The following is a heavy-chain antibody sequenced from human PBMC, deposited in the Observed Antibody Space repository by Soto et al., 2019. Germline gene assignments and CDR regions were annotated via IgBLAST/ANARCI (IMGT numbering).Heavy chain of an antibody. CDR3: VKDAGRKFSDAFDI. D-gene: IGHD3-10*01. Sequence: GGSLRLSCSASGFTFSSYAMHWVRQAPGKGLEYVSAISSNGGSTYYADSVRGRFTISRDNSKNTLYLQMSSLRAEDTAVYYCVKDAGRKFSDAFDIWGQGTMVTVS. J-gene: IGHJ3*02. CDR2: ISSNGGST. V-gene: IGHV3-64D*06. CDR1: GFTFSSYA.